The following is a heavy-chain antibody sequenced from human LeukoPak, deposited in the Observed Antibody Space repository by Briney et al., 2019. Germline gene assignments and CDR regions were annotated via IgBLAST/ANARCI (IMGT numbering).Heavy chain of an antibody. CDR1: GGSISSYY. D-gene: IGHD6-13*01. V-gene: IGHV4-59*12. CDR3: ARDNEAAARAYDY. Sequence: PSETLSLTCTVSGGSISSYYWSWIRQPPGKGLEWIGNIHYSGSTNYNTSLKSRVTMSVDTSKNQFSLKLSSVTAADTAVYYCARDNEAAARAYDYWGQGTLVTVSS. CDR2: IHYSGST. J-gene: IGHJ4*02.